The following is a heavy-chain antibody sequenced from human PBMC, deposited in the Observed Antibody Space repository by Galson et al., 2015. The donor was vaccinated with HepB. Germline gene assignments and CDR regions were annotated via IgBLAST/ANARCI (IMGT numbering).Heavy chain of an antibody. CDR2: INPSGST. CDR3: ARGGRSIVVVTAPRKTWSYEYFQH. CDR1: GGSFSGYY. V-gene: IGHV4-34*01. Sequence: SETLSLTCAVYGGSFSGYYWSWIRQPPGKGLEWIGEINPSGSTNYNPSLKSRVTISVDTSKNQFSLKLSSVTAADTAVYYCARGGRSIVVVTAPRKTWSYEYFQHWGQGTLVTVSS. J-gene: IGHJ1*01. D-gene: IGHD3-22*01.